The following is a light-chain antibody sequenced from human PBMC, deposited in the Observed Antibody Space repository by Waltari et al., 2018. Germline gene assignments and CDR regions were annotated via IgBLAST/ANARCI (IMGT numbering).Light chain of an antibody. CDR3: QQYENFPYS. CDR2: DAS. Sequence: DVQLTQSPSSLSASVGDSVTITFQASQDIYNYLNWFQQKPGKAPKLLIYDASNLETGVPSRFSGSRSGTDFTFTISSLQPEDVATYYCQQYENFPYSFGQGTKLE. V-gene: IGKV1-33*01. J-gene: IGKJ2*03. CDR1: QDIYNY.